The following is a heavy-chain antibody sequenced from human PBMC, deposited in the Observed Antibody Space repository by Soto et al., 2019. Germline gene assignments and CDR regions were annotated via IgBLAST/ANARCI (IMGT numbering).Heavy chain of an antibody. CDR3: ASSAGGKQLVRTGYFDL. CDR1: GGTFSRHA. D-gene: IGHD6-6*01. V-gene: IGHV1-69*01. J-gene: IGHJ2*01. Sequence: QVQLVQSGAEVRKPGSSVKVSCKASGGTFSRHAISWVRQAPGQGLEWMGGIIPIFGTANHAQKFQGRVTIIADESTSTVYMELSSLRSEDTAVYYCASSAGGKQLVRTGYFDLWGRGTLVTVSS. CDR2: IIPIFGTA.